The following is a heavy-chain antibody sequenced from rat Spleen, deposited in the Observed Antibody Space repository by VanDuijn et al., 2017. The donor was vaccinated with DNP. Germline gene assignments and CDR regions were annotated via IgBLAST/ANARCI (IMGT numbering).Heavy chain of an antibody. CDR2: ISCDGRDT. V-gene: IGHV5-17*01. Sequence: EVQLVESGGGLVQPGRSLKLSCAASGFTFSDYAMAWVRQAPKKGLEWVATISCDGRDTYYRDSVKGRFTISRDNAKSTLYLQMDSLRSDDTAAYYCAGRPPPTRGPFDYWGQGIMVTVSS. D-gene: IGHD1-4*01. J-gene: IGHJ2*01. CDR1: GFTFSDYA. CDR3: AGRPPPTRGPFDY.